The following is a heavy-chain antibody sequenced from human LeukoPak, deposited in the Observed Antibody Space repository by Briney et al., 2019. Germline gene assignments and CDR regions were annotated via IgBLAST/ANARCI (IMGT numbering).Heavy chain of an antibody. J-gene: IGHJ5*01. CDR1: GFRFSTYA. CDR3: EKDRETSSTSPNWFDS. V-gene: IGHV3-23*01. CDR2: ISRRDDST. Sequence: GGSLRLSCAASGFRFSTYAMSWVRQAPGKGLEWVSGISRRDDSTYYANSVKGRFTISRDNSKNTLYLQMSGLRAEDTAVYYCEKDRETSSTSPNWFDSWGQGTLVTVSS. D-gene: IGHD2-2*01.